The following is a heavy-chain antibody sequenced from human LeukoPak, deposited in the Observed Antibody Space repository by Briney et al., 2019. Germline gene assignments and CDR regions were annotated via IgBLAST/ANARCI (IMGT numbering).Heavy chain of an antibody. CDR3: AKDLGNSFDY. CDR1: GFTFSGYG. D-gene: IGHD4-23*01. Sequence: GGSLRLSCAASGFTFSGYGKHWVRQAPGKGLEWVAFIQYDGSDKYYADSVKGRFTISRDNSKNTLYLQMNRLRAEDTAVYYCAKDLGNSFDYWGQGTLVTVSS. CDR2: IQYDGSDK. V-gene: IGHV3-30*02. J-gene: IGHJ4*02.